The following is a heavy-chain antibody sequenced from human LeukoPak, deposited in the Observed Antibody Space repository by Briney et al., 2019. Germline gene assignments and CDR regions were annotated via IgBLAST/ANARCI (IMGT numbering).Heavy chain of an antibody. CDR2: INPNSGAP. Sequence: VASLKVSCEASGYKLTDYHIHWVRQAPGQGLEWMGWINPNSGAPNYAQNFQGRVTMTSDSSINTAYMELSRLTSDDTAVYYCSRVGEDCFGGSCYEVAFGLWGQGTLITVSS. V-gene: IGHV1-2*02. D-gene: IGHD2-2*01. J-gene: IGHJ5*02. CDR3: SRVGEDCFGGSCYEVAFGL. CDR1: GYKLTDYH.